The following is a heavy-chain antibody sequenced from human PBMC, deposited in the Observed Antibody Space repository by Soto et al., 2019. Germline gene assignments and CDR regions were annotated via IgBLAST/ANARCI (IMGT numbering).Heavy chain of an antibody. V-gene: IGHV1-18*01. CDR3: TRDDWYSGSYSIHYYFAF. D-gene: IGHD1-26*01. Sequence: GASVKVSCKAAGYTLTAYGISWVRQAPGQGLEWMGWISTYNGDTNYAQKVQGRVTMTTDPSTSTVYMALRGLTSDDTAAYYCTRDDWYSGSYSIHYYFAFWGQGTLVTLSS. CDR1: GYTLTAYG. CDR2: ISTYNGDT. J-gene: IGHJ4*02.